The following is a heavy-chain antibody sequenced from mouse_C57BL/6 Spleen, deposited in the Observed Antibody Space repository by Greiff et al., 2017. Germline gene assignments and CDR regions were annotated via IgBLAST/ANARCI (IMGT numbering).Heavy chain of an antibody. CDR2: IWSGGST. CDR1: GFSLTSYG. V-gene: IGHV2-2*01. Sequence: QVQLQQSGPGLVQPSQSLSITCTVSGFSLTSYGVHWVRQSPGKGLEWLGVIWSGGSTAYNAAFISRLSISKDKSKCQVFFKINSQQADDTAIYYYAKIYYDYDEDYAMDYWGQGTSVTVSS. D-gene: IGHD2-4*01. CDR3: AKIYYDYDEDYAMDY. J-gene: IGHJ4*01.